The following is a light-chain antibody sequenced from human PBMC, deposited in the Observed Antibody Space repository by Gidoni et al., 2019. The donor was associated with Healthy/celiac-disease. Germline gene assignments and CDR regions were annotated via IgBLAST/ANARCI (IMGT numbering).Light chain of an antibody. CDR2: GAA. V-gene: IGKV1-33*01. CDR3: QHYDNLPWT. J-gene: IGKJ1*01. Sequence: DIQMTQSPSSLSASIGDRFTITYQASQDVSNYLNWCQHKQGKAPKFLIHGAANLETGVPSRFSGSGSGADFTFTISSLQPEDVAPYYCQHYDNLPWTFGQGTKVEIK. CDR1: QDVSNY.